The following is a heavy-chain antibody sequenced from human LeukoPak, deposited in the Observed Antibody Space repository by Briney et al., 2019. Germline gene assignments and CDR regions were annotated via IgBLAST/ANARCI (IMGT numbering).Heavy chain of an antibody. Sequence: GGSLRLSCAASGFTVSSNYMSWVRQAPGNGLEWVSVIYSGGSTYYADSVKGRFTISRDNSKNTLYLQMNSLRAEDTAVYYCARGGYSGYDPFDYWGQGILVTVSS. CDR1: GFTVSSNY. CDR3: ARGGYSGYDPFDY. J-gene: IGHJ4*02. CDR2: IYSGGST. D-gene: IGHD5-12*01. V-gene: IGHV3-53*01.